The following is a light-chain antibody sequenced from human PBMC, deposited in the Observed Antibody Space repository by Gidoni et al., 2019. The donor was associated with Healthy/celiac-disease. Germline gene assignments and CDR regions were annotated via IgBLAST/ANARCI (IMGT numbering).Light chain of an antibody. V-gene: IGLV2-11*01. CDR3: CSYAGSYTFV. Sequence: QPRSVSGSPGQPVTISCTGTSSDVGGYNYVSWYQQHPGKAPKLMIYDVSKRPSGVPDRFSGSKSGNTASLTISGLQAEDEADYYCCSYAGSYTFVFGTGTKVTVL. CDR2: DVS. J-gene: IGLJ1*01. CDR1: SSDVGGYNY.